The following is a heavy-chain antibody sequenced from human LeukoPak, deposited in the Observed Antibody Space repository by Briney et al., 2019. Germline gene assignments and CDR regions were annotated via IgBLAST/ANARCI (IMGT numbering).Heavy chain of an antibody. Sequence: PSETLSLTCAVYGGSFSGYYWSWIRQPPGKGLEWIGEINHSGSTNYNPSLKSRVTISVDTSKSQFSLKLSSVTAADTAVYYCARAGIAVEGYWGQGTLVTVSS. CDR2: INHSGST. V-gene: IGHV4-34*01. J-gene: IGHJ4*02. CDR1: GGSFSGYY. D-gene: IGHD6-19*01. CDR3: ARAGIAVEGY.